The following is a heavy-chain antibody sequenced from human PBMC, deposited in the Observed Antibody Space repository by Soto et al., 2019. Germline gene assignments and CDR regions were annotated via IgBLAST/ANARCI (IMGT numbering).Heavy chain of an antibody. CDR2: IIPIFGET. V-gene: IGHV1-69*13. J-gene: IGHJ4*02. CDR3: AIEVRRSNQFDH. D-gene: IGHD3-10*01. CDR1: GGTFSSYA. Sequence: SVKVSCKASGGTFSSYAISWVRQAPGQGLEWMGGIIPIFGETIYAQRFQGRVTMTEESSADTPYMELSSLRSEDTAVYYCAIEVRRSNQFDHWGQGTMVTVSS.